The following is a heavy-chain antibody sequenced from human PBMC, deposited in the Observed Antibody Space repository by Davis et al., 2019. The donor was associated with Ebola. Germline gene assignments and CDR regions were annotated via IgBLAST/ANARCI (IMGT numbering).Heavy chain of an antibody. V-gene: IGHV1-8*02. D-gene: IGHD4-17*01. CDR1: GGTFSSYA. J-gene: IGHJ4*02. Sequence: ASVKVSCKASGGTFSSYAISWVRQATGQGLEWMGWMNPNSGNTGYAQKFQGRVTMTRNTSISTAYMELSSLRSEDTAVYYCARGRPQYGDYVQFWGQGTLVTVSS. CDR3: ARGRPQYGDYVQF. CDR2: MNPNSGNT.